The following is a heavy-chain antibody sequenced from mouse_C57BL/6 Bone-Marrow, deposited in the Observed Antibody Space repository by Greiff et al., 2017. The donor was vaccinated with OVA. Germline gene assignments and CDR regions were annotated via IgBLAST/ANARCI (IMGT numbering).Heavy chain of an antibody. CDR2: IYPGDGDT. CDR3: ARSTTVVAPFWYFDV. J-gene: IGHJ1*03. Sequence: VNVVESGPELVKPGASVKISCKASGYAFSSSWMNWVKQRPGKGLEWIGRIYPGDGDTNYNGKFKGKATLTADKSSSTAYMQLSSLTSEDSAVYFCARSTTVVAPFWYFDVWGTGTTVTVSS. V-gene: IGHV1-82*01. CDR1: GYAFSSSW. D-gene: IGHD1-1*01.